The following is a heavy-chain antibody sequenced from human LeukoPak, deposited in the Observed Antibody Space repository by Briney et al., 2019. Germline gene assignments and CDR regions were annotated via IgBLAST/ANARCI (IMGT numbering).Heavy chain of an antibody. D-gene: IGHD3-9*01. V-gene: IGHV3-30*18. CDR1: GFTFSSYG. J-gene: IGHJ4*02. CDR3: AKRYDILTGYYEEDYFDY. CDR2: ISYNGSNK. Sequence: GGSLRLSCAASGFTFSSYGMHWVRQAPGKGLEWVAVISYNGSNKYYADSVKGRFTISRDNSKNTLYLQMNSLRAEDTAVYYCAKRYDILTGYYEEDYFDYWGQGTLVTASS.